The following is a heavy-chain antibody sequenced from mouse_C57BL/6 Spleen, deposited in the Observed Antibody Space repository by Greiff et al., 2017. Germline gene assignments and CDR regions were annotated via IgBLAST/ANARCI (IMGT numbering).Heavy chain of an antibody. D-gene: IGHD2-4*01. J-gene: IGHJ1*03. CDR3: ERQGLRRDWYFDV. V-gene: IGHV5-6*01. Sequence: EVQGVESGGDLVKPGGSLKLSCAASGFTFSSYGMSWVRQTPDKRLEWVATISSGGSYTYYPDSVKGRFTISRYNAKNTLYLQMSSLKSEDTAMXYGERQGLRRDWYFDVWGTGTTVTVSS. CDR1: GFTFSSYG. CDR2: ISSGGSYT.